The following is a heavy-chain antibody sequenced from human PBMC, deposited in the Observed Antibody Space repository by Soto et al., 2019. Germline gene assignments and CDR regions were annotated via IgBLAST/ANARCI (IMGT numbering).Heavy chain of an antibody. V-gene: IGHV3-48*01. D-gene: IGHD3-10*01. J-gene: IGHJ3*02. CDR2: ISSSSSTI. CDR3: ARDKGVLLWFGELFQDNYDAFDI. CDR1: GFTFSSYS. Sequence: EVQLVESGGGLVQPGGSLRLSCAASGFTFSSYSMNWVRQAPGKGLEWVSYISSSSSTIYYADSVKGRFTISRDNAKNSLYLQMNSLRAEATAVYYCARDKGVLLWFGELFQDNYDAFDIWGQGTMVTVSS.